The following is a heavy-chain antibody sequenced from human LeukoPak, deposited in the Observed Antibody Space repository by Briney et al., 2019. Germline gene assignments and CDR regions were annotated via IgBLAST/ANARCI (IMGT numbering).Heavy chain of an antibody. CDR3: AKIFRLRRIDP. CDR2: IYINGTT. Sequence: PSGTLSVTCTVSGGSIRDYSWSWLRQPAGKGLEWIGHIYINGTTNYSPSLKSRVTMSVDTSKNQFSLRLNSVTAADTAVYYCAKIFRLRRIDPWGQGTLVTVSS. J-gene: IGHJ5*02. D-gene: IGHD2-15*01. V-gene: IGHV4-4*07. CDR1: GGSIRDYS.